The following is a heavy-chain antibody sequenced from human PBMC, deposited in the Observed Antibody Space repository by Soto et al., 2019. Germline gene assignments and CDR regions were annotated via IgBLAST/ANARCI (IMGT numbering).Heavy chain of an antibody. CDR3: ARDSSSGWYNLFYY. CDR1: GYTFTSYA. CDR2: INAGNGNT. Sequence: ASVKGSCEASGYTFTSYAIHWVRQAPGQRLEWMGWINAGNGNTKYSQKFQGRVTITRDTSATTAYMELSSLRSEDTAVYYCARDSSSGWYNLFYYWGLG. V-gene: IGHV1-3*01. D-gene: IGHD6-19*01. J-gene: IGHJ4*02.